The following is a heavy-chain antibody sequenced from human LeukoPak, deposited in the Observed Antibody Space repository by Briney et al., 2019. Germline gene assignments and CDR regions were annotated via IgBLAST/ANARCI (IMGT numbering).Heavy chain of an antibody. CDR3: ARGLAAVGSHYYYYMDV. CDR2: ISAYNGNT. D-gene: IGHD6-13*01. J-gene: IGHJ6*03. Sequence: ASVKVSCKASGYTFTSYGISWVRQAPGQGLEWMGWISAYNGNTNYAQKFQGRVTMTRNTSISTAYMELSSLRSEDMAVYYCARGLAAVGSHYYYYMDVWGKGTTVTVSS. V-gene: IGHV1-18*03. CDR1: GYTFTSYG.